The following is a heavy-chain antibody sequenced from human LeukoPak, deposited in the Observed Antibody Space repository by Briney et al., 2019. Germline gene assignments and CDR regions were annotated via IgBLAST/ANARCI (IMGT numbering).Heavy chain of an antibody. CDR1: GGSISSSRYY. J-gene: IGHJ4*02. V-gene: IGHV4-39*01. CDR3: ARRLFYGSGTKYFDL. D-gene: IGHD3-10*01. CDR2: VSYSGNT. Sequence: SETLSLTCTVTGGSISSSRYYWGWIRQPPGKGLEGLGSVSYSGNTYYNPSLKCRVTISVDTSNNQFSLKLSSVTAADTAVYHCARRLFYGSGTKYFDLWGQGTLVTVSS.